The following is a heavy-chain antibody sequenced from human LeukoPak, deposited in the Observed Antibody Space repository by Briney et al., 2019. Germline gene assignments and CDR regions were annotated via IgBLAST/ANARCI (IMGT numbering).Heavy chain of an antibody. CDR3: ARDRPHPYCSSTSCYTSSNAFDI. CDR1: GFTFSDYY. Sequence: GGSLRLSCAASGFTFSDYYMSWIRQAPGKGLEWVSYISSSGSTIYYADSVKGRFTISRDNAKNSLYLQMNSLRAEDTAVYYCARDRPHPYCSSTSCYTSSNAFDIWGQGTMVTVSS. D-gene: IGHD2-2*02. CDR2: ISSSGSTI. V-gene: IGHV3-11*04. J-gene: IGHJ3*02.